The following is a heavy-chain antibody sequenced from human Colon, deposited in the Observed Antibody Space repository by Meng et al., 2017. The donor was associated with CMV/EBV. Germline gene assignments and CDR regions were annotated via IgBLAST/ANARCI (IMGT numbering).Heavy chain of an antibody. D-gene: IGHD3-3*01. V-gene: IGHV3-48*03. CDR1: GFTFSSYE. CDR3: ASERGDFWSGRGSFDY. J-gene: IGHJ4*02. Sequence: GESLKISCAASGFTFSSYEMNWVRQAPGKGLEWVSYISSSGSTIYYADSVKGRFTISRDNAKNSLYLQMNSLRAEDTAVYYCASERGDFWSGRGSFDYWGQGTLVTVSS. CDR2: ISSSGSTI.